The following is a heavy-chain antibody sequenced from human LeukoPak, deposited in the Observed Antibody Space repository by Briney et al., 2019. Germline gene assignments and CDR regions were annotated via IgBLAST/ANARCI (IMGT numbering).Heavy chain of an antibody. V-gene: IGHV3-74*01. CDR3: ARTWELLPDFDY. CDR1: GFTFRSYW. D-gene: IGHD1-26*01. J-gene: IGHJ4*02. CDR2: INSDGSST. Sequence: GGSLRLSCAASGFTFRSYWMHWVRKAPGKGLVWFSRINSDGSSTRYADSVKGRFTISRDNAKNTLYLQMNSLRAEDTAVYYCARTWELLPDFDYWGQGTLVTVSS.